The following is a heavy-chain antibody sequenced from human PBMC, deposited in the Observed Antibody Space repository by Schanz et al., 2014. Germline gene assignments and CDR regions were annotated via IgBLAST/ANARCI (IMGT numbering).Heavy chain of an antibody. CDR3: ARDRQFFDRDGLYYFDS. D-gene: IGHD3-3*01. CDR2: INTGSGDT. J-gene: IGHJ4*02. CDR1: DSCSTSYS. V-gene: IGHV1-3*04. Sequence: QVHLVHSGADVKRPGASVKVSCKAFDSCSTSYSMHWVRQAPGPRREWMGWINTGSGDTKYPQNFQGIVTITRDTSAITTYMALTDLSSDDTAVYSCARDRQFFDRDGLYYFDSWGQGTLVTVSS.